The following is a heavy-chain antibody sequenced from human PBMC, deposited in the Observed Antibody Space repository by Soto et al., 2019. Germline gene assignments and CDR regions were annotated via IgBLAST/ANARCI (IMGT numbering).Heavy chain of an antibody. CDR2: ISSSSSYI. CDR3: ARDRGYCSSTSCPMYFDY. D-gene: IGHD2-2*01. CDR1: GFTFSIYS. J-gene: IGHJ4*02. Sequence: GGSLRLSCAASGFTFSIYSMNWVRQAPGKGLEWVSSISSSSSYIYYADSVKGRFTISRDNAKNSLYLQMNSLRAEDTAVYYCARDRGYCSSTSCPMYFDYWGQGTLVTVSS. V-gene: IGHV3-21*01.